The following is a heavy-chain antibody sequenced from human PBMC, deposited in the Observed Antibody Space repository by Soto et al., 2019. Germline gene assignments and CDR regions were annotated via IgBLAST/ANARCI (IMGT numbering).Heavy chain of an antibody. CDR3: ARGGGTTGTTLPPNWFDP. V-gene: IGHV3-13*01. J-gene: IGHJ5*02. Sequence: EVQLVESGGGLVQPGGSLRLSCAASGFTFSSYDMHWVRQATGKGLEWVSAIGTAGDTYYPGSVKGRFTISRENAKNSLYLQMNSLRAGDTAVYYCARGGGTTGTTLPPNWFDPWGQGTLVTVSS. CDR1: GFTFSSYD. CDR2: IGTAGDT. D-gene: IGHD1-1*01.